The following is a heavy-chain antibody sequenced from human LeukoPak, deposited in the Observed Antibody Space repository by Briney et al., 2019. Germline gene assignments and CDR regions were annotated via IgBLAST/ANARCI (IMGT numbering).Heavy chain of an antibody. CDR1: GYIFTTYS. Sequence: GASVKVSCKASGYIFTTYSIHWVRQAPGQGLEWMGRINPRGDATIYAQKFEGRVTMTSDTSTTTVHMELSSLRSEDTGLYYCARKWSSRDWFDPWGQGTLVTVSS. D-gene: IGHD2-8*01. CDR2: INPRGDAT. J-gene: IGHJ5*02. V-gene: IGHV1-46*01. CDR3: ARKWSSRDWFDP.